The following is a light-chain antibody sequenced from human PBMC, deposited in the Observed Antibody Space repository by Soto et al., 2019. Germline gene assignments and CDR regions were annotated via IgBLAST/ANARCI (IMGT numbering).Light chain of an antibody. Sequence: SYELTQPPSVSVAPGKTARITCGGNNLGSKTVHWYQQKPGQAPVLVIYYDSDRPSGIPERFSGSTSGNTATLTVSRVEAVDEADYYCQVWDGSSNHVVFGGGTKLTVL. CDR2: YDS. CDR1: NLGSKT. J-gene: IGLJ2*01. V-gene: IGLV3-21*04. CDR3: QVWDGSSNHVV.